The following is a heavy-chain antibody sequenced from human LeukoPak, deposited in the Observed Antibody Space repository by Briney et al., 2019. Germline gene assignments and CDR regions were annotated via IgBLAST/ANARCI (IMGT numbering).Heavy chain of an antibody. CDR3: ARRAAVMDFIDY. CDR1: GGSISSSSYY. D-gene: IGHD2-21*01. CDR2: IYYSRST. Sequence: KPSETLSLICTVSGGSISSSSYYWGWIRQPPGKGLEWVGSIYYSRSTYYNPSLKSRVTISVDTSKNQFSLKLSSVTAADTAVYYCARRAAVMDFIDYWGQGTLVTVSS. V-gene: IGHV4-39*01. J-gene: IGHJ4*02.